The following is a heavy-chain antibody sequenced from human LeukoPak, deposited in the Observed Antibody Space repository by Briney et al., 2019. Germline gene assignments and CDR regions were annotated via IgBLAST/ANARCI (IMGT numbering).Heavy chain of an antibody. CDR3: AKGEKVLRYFDWLSPNYYYMDV. Sequence: PSGRSLRLSCAASGFTFDDYAMHWVRQAPGKGLEWVIGYADSVKGRFTISRDNAKNSLYLRMNSLRAEDTALYYCAKGEKVLRYFDWLSPNYYYMDVWGKGTTVTVSS. J-gene: IGHJ6*03. CDR1: GFTFDDYA. D-gene: IGHD3-9*01. CDR2: I. V-gene: IGHV3-9*01.